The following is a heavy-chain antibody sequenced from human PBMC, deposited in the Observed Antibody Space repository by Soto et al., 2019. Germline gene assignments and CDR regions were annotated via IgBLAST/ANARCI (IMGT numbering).Heavy chain of an antibody. CDR2: IYYSGST. CDR1: GGSISSGGYY. D-gene: IGHD6-6*01. J-gene: IGHJ6*02. CDR3: ARGAPKSIAARPAYYYGMDV. V-gene: IGHV4-31*03. Sequence: QVQLQESGPGLVKPSQTLSLTCTVSGGSISSGGYYWSWIRQHPGKGLEWIGYIYYSGSTYYNPSLKSRVTISVDTSKNQFSLKLSSVTAAHTAVYYCARGAPKSIAARPAYYYGMDVWGQGTTVTVSS.